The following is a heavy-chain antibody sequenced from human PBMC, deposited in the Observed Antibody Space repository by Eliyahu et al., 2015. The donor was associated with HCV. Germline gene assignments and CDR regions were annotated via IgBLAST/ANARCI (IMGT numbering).Heavy chain of an antibody. J-gene: IGHJ4*02. D-gene: IGHD3-10*01. Sequence: EVQLVQSGAEVKKPGESLRISCEASGYSFDXYWXTWVRXTPGKGLEWMGRINPSDSYTNYGPSFQGRVTISLDKSIRTVYLQWSNLGVSDSGIYYCARREYGSGSLDFWGQGTLVTVSS. CDR1: GYSFDXYW. CDR2: INPSDSYT. V-gene: IGHV5-10-1*03. CDR3: ARREYGSGSLDF.